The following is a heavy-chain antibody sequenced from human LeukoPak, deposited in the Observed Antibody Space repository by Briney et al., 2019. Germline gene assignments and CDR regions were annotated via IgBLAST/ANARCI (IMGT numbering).Heavy chain of an antibody. CDR2: IYYRGGT. CDR1: GVALSRYL. J-gene: IGHJ6*02. CDR3: ARTIYGAYYYYGMDV. D-gene: IGHD4-17*01. V-gene: IGHV4-59*01. Sequence: SETLSLTRTLSGVALSRYLWMCILDPPGKGLEGRGYIYYRGGTNYNPSLQSRVTISADESKNQFSLKLSSVAAADTAVYYCARTIYGAYYYYGMDVWGQGTTVAVSS.